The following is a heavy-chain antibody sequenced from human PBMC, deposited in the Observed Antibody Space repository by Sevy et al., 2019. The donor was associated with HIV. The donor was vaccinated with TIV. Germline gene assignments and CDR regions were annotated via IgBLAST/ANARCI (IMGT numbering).Heavy chain of an antibody. CDR1: GFTFDDHG. V-gene: IGHV3-9*01. Sequence: GGSLRLSCVTSGFTFDDHGMHWVREIPGKGLEWVSGVSWNGRSLGYADTVKGRFIISRDNAKKSVSLQMNSLRTEDTALDYCERDAGTGGSYMGYYFGMDVWGQGITVTVSS. CDR2: VSWNGRSL. CDR3: ERDAGTGGSYMGYYFGMDV. D-gene: IGHD3-10*01. J-gene: IGHJ6*02.